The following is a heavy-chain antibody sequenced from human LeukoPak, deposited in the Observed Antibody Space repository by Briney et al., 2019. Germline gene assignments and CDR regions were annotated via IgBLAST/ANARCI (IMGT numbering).Heavy chain of an antibody. V-gene: IGHV4-59*08. Sequence: SETLSLTCTVSGGSISSYYWSWIRQPPGKGLEWIGYIYYSGSTNYNPSLKSRVTISVDTPKNQFSLKLSSVTAADTAVYYCASRRYSSGWYRAFDIWGQGTMVTVSS. J-gene: IGHJ3*02. D-gene: IGHD6-19*01. CDR2: IYYSGST. CDR3: ASRRYSSGWYRAFDI. CDR1: GGSISSYY.